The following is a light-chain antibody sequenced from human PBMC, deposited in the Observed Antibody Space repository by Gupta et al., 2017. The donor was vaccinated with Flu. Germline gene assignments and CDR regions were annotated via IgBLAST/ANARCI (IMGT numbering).Light chain of an antibody. J-gene: IGLJ1*01. CDR3: SSYTSGTTTRV. Sequence: ITISCTGSSSDVGGYNYVSWYQQYPGQAPNLLIFEVSNRPSGVSARFSGSKSGNTASLTISGLHPEDEADYYCSSYTSGTTTRVFGTGTEVTVL. CDR2: EVS. CDR1: SSDVGGYNY. V-gene: IGLV2-14*01.